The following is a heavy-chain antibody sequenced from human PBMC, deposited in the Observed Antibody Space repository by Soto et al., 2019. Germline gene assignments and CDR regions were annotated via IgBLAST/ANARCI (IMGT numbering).Heavy chain of an antibody. V-gene: IGHV4-39*07. CDR2: IYYSGST. CDR3: AAGGGLPRYY. D-gene: IGHD5-12*01. CDR1: GGSISSSSYY. J-gene: IGHJ4*02. Sequence: SETLSLTCTVSGGSISSSSYYWGWIRQPPGKGLEWIGSIYYSGSTYYNPSLKSRVTISVDRSKNQFSLKLSSVTAADTAVYYCAAGGGLPRYYWGQGTLVTVSS.